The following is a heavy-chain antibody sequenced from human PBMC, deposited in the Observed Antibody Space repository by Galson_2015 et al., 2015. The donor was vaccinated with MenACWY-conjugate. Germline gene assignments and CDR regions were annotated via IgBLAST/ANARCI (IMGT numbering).Heavy chain of an antibody. D-gene: IGHD3-10*01. V-gene: IGHV3-30*18. CDR2: ISYDGSNK. Sequence: SLRLSCAASGFTFSSYGMHWVRQAPGKGLEWVAVISYDGSNKYYADSMKGRFTISRDNSKNTLYLQMNSLRAEDTAVYYCAKDWFLDVWGKGTTVTVSS. J-gene: IGHJ6*04. CDR1: GFTFSSYG. CDR3: AKDWFLDV.